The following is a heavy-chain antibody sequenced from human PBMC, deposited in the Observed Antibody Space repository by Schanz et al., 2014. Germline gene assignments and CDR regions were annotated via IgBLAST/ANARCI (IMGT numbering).Heavy chain of an antibody. CDR2: ISSSGSYI. CDR1: GIDFSSYS. Sequence: EVQLVESGGGLVKPGGSLRLSCAASGIDFSSYSMNWVRQAPGKGLEWVSSISSSGSYIYFPDSVKGRFTISRDNAKNSLYLQMNSLRADDTAVYYCARDMLRRYGALEIWGRGTMVTVSS. D-gene: IGHD2-8*01. J-gene: IGHJ3*02. V-gene: IGHV3-21*01. CDR3: ARDMLRRYGALEI.